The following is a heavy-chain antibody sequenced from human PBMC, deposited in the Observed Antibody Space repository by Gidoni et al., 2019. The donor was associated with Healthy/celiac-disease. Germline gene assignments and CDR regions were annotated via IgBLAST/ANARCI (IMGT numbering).Heavy chain of an antibody. V-gene: IGHV4-39*01. J-gene: IGHJ3*02. CDR1: GGSTSSSSYY. D-gene: IGHD6-13*01. Sequence: KPSETLSLTCTVSGGSTSSSSYYWGWIRQPPGKGLEWIGSIYYSGSTYYNPSLKRRVTISVDTSKNQFSLKLSSVTAADTAVYYCARPPYSSRGEDAFDIWGQGTMVTVSS. CDR2: IYYSGST. CDR3: ARPPYSSRGEDAFDI.